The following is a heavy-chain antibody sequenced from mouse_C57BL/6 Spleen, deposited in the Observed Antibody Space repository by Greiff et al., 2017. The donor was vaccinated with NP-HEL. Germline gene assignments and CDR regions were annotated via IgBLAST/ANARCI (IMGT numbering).Heavy chain of an antibody. CDR2: IDPETGGT. Sequence: VKLMESGAELVRPGASVTLSCKASGYTFTDYEMHWVKQTPVHGLEWIGAIDPETGGTAYNQKFKGKAILTADKSSSTAYMELRSLTSEDSAVYYCTRSLFAYWGQGTLVTVSA. CDR3: TRSLFAY. CDR1: GYTFTDYE. J-gene: IGHJ3*01. V-gene: IGHV1-15*01.